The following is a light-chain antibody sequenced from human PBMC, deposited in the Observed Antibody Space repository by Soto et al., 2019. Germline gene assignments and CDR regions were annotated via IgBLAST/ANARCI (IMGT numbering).Light chain of an antibody. V-gene: IGLV2-11*01. J-gene: IGLJ3*02. CDR3: SSYAGSNTWA. CDR2: DVN. CDR1: SSDVGGYNY. Sequence: QSALTQPRSVSGSPGQSVAISCTGTSSDVGGYNYVSWYQQYPGKAPKLMIYDVNKWPSGVPDRFSGSKSGNTASLTISGLQAEDEADYYCSSYAGSNTWAFGGGTMLTVL.